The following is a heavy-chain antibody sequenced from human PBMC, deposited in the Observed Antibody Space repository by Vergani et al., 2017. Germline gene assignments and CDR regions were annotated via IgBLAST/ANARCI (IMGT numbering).Heavy chain of an antibody. CDR3: ARSGDSSYVDF. CDR2: ISHSGYT. CDR1: NYSISRGYY. V-gene: IGHV4-38-2*02. D-gene: IGHD3-22*01. Sequence: QVQLQESGPGLVKPSETLSLTCTVSNYSISRGYYWGWIRQPPGKGLEWIGSISHSGYTYSNPSLESRITISVDTSKNQFSLKLSSVTAADTAVYYCARSGDSSYVDFWGQGTLVTVSS. J-gene: IGHJ4*02.